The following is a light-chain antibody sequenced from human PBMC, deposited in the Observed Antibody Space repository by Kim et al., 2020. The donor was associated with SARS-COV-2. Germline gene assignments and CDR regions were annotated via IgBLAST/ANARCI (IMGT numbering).Light chain of an antibody. CDR3: QTWGTGIWV. CDR1: SWHSSYA. V-gene: IGLV4-69*01. J-gene: IGLJ3*02. CDR2: LNSDGSH. Sequence: SVKLPCTLSSWHSSYAIAWHQQQPEKGPRYLMKLNSDGSHSKGDGIPDRFSGSSSGAERYLTISSLQSEDEADYYCQTWGTGIWVFGGGTKLTVL.